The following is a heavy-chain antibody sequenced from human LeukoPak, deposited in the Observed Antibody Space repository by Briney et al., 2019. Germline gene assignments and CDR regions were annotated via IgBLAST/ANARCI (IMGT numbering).Heavy chain of an antibody. Sequence: ASVKVSCKASGYTFTSYGISWVRQAPGQGLEWMGWISAYNGNTNYAQKLQGRVTMTTDTSTSTAYMELRSLRSDDTAVYYCARETVVVPAAKNYYYYYVDVWGKGTTVTISS. CDR1: GYTFTSYG. J-gene: IGHJ6*03. CDR2: ISAYNGNT. D-gene: IGHD2-2*01. CDR3: ARETVVVPAAKNYYYYYVDV. V-gene: IGHV1-18*01.